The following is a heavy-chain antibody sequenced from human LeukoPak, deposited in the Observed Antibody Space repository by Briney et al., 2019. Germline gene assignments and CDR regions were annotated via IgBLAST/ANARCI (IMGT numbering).Heavy chain of an antibody. J-gene: IGHJ3*02. CDR2: INHSGST. CDR1: GGSFSGYY. CDR3: ARVIAAAGDHDAFDI. V-gene: IGHV4-34*01. Sequence: PSETLSLTCAVYGGSFSGYYWSWIRQPPGKGLEWIGEINHSGSTNYNSSLKSRVTISVDTSKNQFSLKLSSVTAADTAVYYCARVIAAAGDHDAFDIWGQGTMVTVSS. D-gene: IGHD6-13*01.